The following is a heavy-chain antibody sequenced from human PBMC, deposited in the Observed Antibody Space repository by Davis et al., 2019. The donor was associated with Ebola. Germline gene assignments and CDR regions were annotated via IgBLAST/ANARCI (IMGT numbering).Heavy chain of an antibody. CDR1: GFTFSSYI. D-gene: IGHD6-19*01. V-gene: IGHV3-23*01. Sequence: GESLKISCATSGFTFSSYIMSWVRQSPGKGLEWVSTISHTGTTYYSDSVKGRFTVSRDNSKNTLYLQMNSLRAEDTAVFYCAKRATVKVAGANYYNAMDVWGKGTTVTVSS. CDR2: ISHTGTT. J-gene: IGHJ6*04. CDR3: AKRATVKVAGANYYNAMDV.